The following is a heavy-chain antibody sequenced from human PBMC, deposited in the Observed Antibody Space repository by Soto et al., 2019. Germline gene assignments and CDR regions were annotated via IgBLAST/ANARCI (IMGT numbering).Heavy chain of an antibody. CDR1: GYTFTRSD. J-gene: IGHJ3*02. V-gene: IGHV1-8*02. CDR3: AREGAGGGAFDI. Sequence: ASVKVSCKASGYTFTRSDINWVRQATGPGLEWMGWMNPNSGNTGYAQKFQGRVTMTRKTSISTAYMELSSLRSEDTAVYYCAREGAGGGAFDIWGQGTMVTVSS. CDR2: MNPNSGNT. D-gene: IGHD2-8*02.